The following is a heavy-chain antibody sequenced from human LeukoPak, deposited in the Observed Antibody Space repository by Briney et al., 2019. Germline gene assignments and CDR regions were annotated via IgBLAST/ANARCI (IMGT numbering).Heavy chain of an antibody. CDR1: GFTFSSYW. D-gene: IGHD3-10*01. V-gene: IGHV3-7*01. CDR2: IKQDGSEK. CDR3: ATLHVDYYGSGSYDDAFGI. J-gene: IGHJ3*02. Sequence: SGGSLRLSCAASGFTFSSYWMSWVRQAPGKGLEWVANIKQDGSEKYYVDSVKGRFTISRDNAKNSLYLQMNSLRAEDTAMYYCATLHVDYYGSGSYDDAFGIWGQGTMVTVSS.